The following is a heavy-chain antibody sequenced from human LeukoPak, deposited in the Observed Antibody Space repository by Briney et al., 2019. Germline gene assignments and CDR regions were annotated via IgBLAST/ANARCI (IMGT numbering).Heavy chain of an antibody. CDR1: GFXLGNYW. Sequence: PGGSLRLSCVASGFXLGNYWIHWVRQAPGKGLVWVSHINTDGSSTNYADSVKGRFTISRDNAKNTLYLQMNSLRAEDTAVYYCARRDNYDYWGQGTLVTVSS. V-gene: IGHV3-74*01. CDR2: INTDGSST. J-gene: IGHJ4*02. CDR3: ARRDNYDY. D-gene: IGHD2-15*01.